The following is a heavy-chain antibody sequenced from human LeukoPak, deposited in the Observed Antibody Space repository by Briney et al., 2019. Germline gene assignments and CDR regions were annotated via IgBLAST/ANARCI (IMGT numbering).Heavy chain of an antibody. CDR3: ARTVAGTWGDFDY. CDR2: ISSSSSYI. D-gene: IGHD6-19*01. V-gene: IGHV3-21*01. Sequence: PGGSLRLSCAASGFTFSSYSMNWVRQAPGKGLEWVSSISSSSSYIYYADSVKGRFTISRDNAKNSLYLQMNSLRAEDTAVYYCARTVAGTWGDFDYWGQGTLVTVSS. J-gene: IGHJ4*02. CDR1: GFTFSSYS.